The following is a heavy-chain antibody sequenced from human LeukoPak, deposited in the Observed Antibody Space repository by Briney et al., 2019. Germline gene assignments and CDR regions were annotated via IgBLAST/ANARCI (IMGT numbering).Heavy chain of an antibody. Sequence: SETLSLTCTVSGDSISGSDSFWGWIRQPPGKGLEWIGSIYYSGTTYYNPSLKSRGIISVDTSKNQYSLKLTAVTAADTAVYYCARLDTERSWGLLDCWGQGILVTVSS. CDR1: GDSISGSDSF. J-gene: IGHJ4*02. V-gene: IGHV4-39*07. CDR3: ARLDTERSWGLLDC. CDR2: IYYSGTT. D-gene: IGHD7-27*01.